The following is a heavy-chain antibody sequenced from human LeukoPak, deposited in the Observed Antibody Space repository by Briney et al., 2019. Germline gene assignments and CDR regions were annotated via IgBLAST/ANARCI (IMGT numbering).Heavy chain of an antibody. CDR1: GGSISSYY. J-gene: IGHJ6*02. CDR3: ATGVVPAAMDEYYYYYGMDV. V-gene: IGHV4-4*07. Sequence: SETLPLTCTVSGGSISSYYWSWIRQPAGKRLEWIGRIYTSGSTNYNPSLKSRVTMSVDTSKNQFSLKLSSVTAADTAVYYCATGVVPAAMDEYYYYYGMDVWGQGTTVTVSS. CDR2: IYTSGST. D-gene: IGHD2-2*01.